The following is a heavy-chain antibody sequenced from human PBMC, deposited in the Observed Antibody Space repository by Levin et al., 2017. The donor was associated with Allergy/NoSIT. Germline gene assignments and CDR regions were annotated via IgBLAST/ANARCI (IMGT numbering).Heavy chain of an antibody. CDR3: ARRITYYDSSTYFEDWYFDL. J-gene: IGHJ2*01. CDR1: GFTFSNYT. CDR2: LSSTSSYI. Sequence: PGGSLRLSCAASGFTFSNYTMNWVRQAPGKGLEWVSSLSSTSSYIYYADSVKGRFTISRDNAKNSLFLQLNSLRAEDTAVYYCARRITYYDSSTYFEDWYFDLWGRGTLVTVSS. D-gene: IGHD3-22*01. V-gene: IGHV3-21*01.